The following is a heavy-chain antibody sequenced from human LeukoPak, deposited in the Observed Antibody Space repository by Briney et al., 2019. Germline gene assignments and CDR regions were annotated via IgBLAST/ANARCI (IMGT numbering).Heavy chain of an antibody. CDR3: ARVYYGGKTPSPGGH. D-gene: IGHD4-23*01. CDR2: INPNSGGT. V-gene: IGHV1-2*02. Sequence: ASVKVSCKASGYTFTGHYMHWVRQAPGQGLEWMGWINPNSGGTNYEQKFQGRVTMTRDTSVSTAYMELSGLRSDDTAMYYCARVYYGGKTPSPGGHWGQGTLVTVSS. J-gene: IGHJ4*02. CDR1: GYTFTGHY.